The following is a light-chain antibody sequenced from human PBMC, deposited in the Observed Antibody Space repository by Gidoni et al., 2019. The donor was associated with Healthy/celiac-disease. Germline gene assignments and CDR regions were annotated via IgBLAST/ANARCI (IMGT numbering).Light chain of an antibody. J-gene: IGKJ1*01. CDR3: QQSYSTPGT. Sequence: DIQMTQSPSSLSASVGDRVTITCRAIQSISSYLNWYQQKPGKAPKLLIYAASSLQSGVPSRFSGSGSGTDFTLTSSSLQPEDFATYYCQQSYSTPGTFGQGTKVEIK. CDR2: AAS. V-gene: IGKV1-39*01. CDR1: QSISSY.